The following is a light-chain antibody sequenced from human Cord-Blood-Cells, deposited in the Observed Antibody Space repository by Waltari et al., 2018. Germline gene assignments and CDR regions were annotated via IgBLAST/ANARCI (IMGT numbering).Light chain of an antibody. Sequence: DIVMTQSPLSLPVTPVEAASILCRSRQRLLHSNGYNLLDWYLQKPGQSPQLLIYLGSNRASGVPDRFSGSGSGTDFTLKISRVEAEDVGVYYCMQALQTLQTTLTFGGGTKVEIK. CDR2: LGS. V-gene: IGKV2-28*01. CDR3: MQALQTLQTTLT. J-gene: IGKJ4*01. CDR1: QRLLHSNGYNL.